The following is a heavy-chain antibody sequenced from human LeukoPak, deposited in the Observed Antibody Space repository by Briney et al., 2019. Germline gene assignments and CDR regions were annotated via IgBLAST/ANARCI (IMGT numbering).Heavy chain of an antibody. J-gene: IGHJ1*01. D-gene: IGHD6-19*01. Sequence: SETLSLTCTVSGGSMSSGNYYWSWIRQPAGKGLEWIGCIYTSESTNYNPSLKSRATIPVDTSKNQFSLKLSSVTAADTAVYYCARGEMAVAGTFQHWGQGTLVTVSS. V-gene: IGHV4-61*02. CDR3: ARGEMAVAGTFQH. CDR1: GGSMSSGNYY. CDR2: IYTSEST.